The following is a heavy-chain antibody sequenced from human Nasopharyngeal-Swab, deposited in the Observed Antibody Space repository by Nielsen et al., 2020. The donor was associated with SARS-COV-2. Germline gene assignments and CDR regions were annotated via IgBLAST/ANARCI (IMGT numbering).Heavy chain of an antibody. CDR1: GFTFSSYR. J-gene: IGHJ4*02. V-gene: IGHV3-21*04. CDR3: ARGTQLRYFDWLDY. Sequence: GESLKISCAASGFTFSSYRMNWVRQAPGKGLEWVSSISSSSSYIYYADSVKGRFTISRDNAKNSLYLQMNSLRAEDTAVYYCARGTQLRYFDWLDYWGQGTLVTVSS. CDR2: ISSSSSYI. D-gene: IGHD3-9*01.